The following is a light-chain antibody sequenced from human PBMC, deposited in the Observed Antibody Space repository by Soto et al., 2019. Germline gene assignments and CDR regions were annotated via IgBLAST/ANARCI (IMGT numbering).Light chain of an antibody. J-gene: IGLJ2*01. CDR2: DVS. CDR1: SSDVGGYNY. Sequence: QSALTQPRSVSGSPGQSVTISCTGTSSDVGGYNYVSWYHQHPGKAPKLMIYDVSKRPSGVPDRFSGSKSGNTASRTISGLQAEDEADYYCCSYAGSDVVFGGGTKVTVL. CDR3: CSYAGSDVV. V-gene: IGLV2-11*01.